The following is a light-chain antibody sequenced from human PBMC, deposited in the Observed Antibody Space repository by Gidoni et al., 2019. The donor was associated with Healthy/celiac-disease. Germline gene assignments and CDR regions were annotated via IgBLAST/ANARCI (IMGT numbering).Light chain of an antibody. Sequence: EIVLTQSPGTLSLSPGERATLSCRASQSVSSSYLAWYQQKPGQAPRLIIYGASSRATGIPDRFSGSGSGTDFTLTISRLEPEDFAVYYFQQYGSSQWTFGQGTKVEIK. V-gene: IGKV3-20*01. CDR2: GAS. J-gene: IGKJ1*01. CDR1: QSVSSSY. CDR3: QQYGSSQWT.